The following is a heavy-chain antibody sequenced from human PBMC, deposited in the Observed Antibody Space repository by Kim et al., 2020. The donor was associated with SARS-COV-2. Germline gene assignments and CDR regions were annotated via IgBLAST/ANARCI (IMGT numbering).Heavy chain of an antibody. Sequence: GRSLRLSCVVSGFTLSSHWMHWVRQVPGKGLAWVSRLSTDGSSTAYADSVKGRFSISRDNAKNTLYLQMNSLRAEDTAVYYCARGWAFDIWGQGTMVTVSS. J-gene: IGHJ3*02. CDR1: GFTLSSHW. CDR2: LSTDGSST. D-gene: IGHD2-15*01. V-gene: IGHV3-74*01. CDR3: ARGWAFDI.